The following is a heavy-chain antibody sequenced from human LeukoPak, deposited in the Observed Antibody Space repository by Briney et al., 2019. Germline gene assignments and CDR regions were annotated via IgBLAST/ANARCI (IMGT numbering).Heavy chain of an antibody. CDR2: IYTSGST. J-gene: IGHJ4*02. D-gene: IGHD3-9*01. V-gene: IGHV4-4*07. Sequence: PSETLSLTCTVSGGSISSYYWSWIRQPAGKGLEWIGRIYTSGSTNYNPSLKSRVTMSVDTSKNQFSLKLSSVTAADTAVYYCAREASFGRYFDWLLTDYFDYWGQGTLVTVSS. CDR3: AREASFGRYFDWLLTDYFDY. CDR1: GGSISSYY.